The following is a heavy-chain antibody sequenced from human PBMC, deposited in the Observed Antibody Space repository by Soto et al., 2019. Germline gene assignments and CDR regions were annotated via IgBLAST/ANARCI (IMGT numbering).Heavy chain of an antibody. CDR2: IIPIFGTA. CDR1: GGTFSSYA. Sequence: QVQLVQSGAEVKKPGSSVKVSCKASGGTFSSYAISWVRQAPGQGLEWMGGIIPIFGTANYAQKFQGRVTITADESTRTAYMELSSLRSEDTAVYYCARGLIAVAGTLSEQFDYWGQGTLVTVSS. V-gene: IGHV1-69*01. D-gene: IGHD6-19*01. CDR3: ARGLIAVAGTLSEQFDY. J-gene: IGHJ4*02.